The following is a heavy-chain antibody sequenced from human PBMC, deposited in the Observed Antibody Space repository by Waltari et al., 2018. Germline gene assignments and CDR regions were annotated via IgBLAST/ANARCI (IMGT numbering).Heavy chain of an antibody. V-gene: IGHV4-39*07. CDR3: ASSRKSGSFYSYYMDV. Sequence: QLQLQESGPGLVKPSETLSLTCSVSGDSISNNFYYWARIRQTPGKGLEWIGAIYCTGTTYYNPSLKSRVTISVDTSKSHFSLKLTSVTAADTAIYFCASSRKSGSFYSYYMDVWGKGTTVTISS. D-gene: IGHD1-26*01. CDR2: IYCTGTT. J-gene: IGHJ6*03. CDR1: GDSISNNFYY.